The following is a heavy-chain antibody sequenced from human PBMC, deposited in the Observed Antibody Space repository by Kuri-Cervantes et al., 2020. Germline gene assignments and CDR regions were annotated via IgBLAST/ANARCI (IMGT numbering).Heavy chain of an antibody. CDR3: ARPDRDCCGGSCSDAFDI. CDR1: GYSFTSYW. CDR2: IYPGDSDT. V-gene: IGHV5-51*01. J-gene: IGHJ3*02. D-gene: IGHD2-15*01. Sequence: GESLKISCKGSGYSFTSYWIGWVRQMPGKGLEWMGIIYPGDSDTRYSPSFQGQVTISADKSISTAYLQWSSLKASDTAMYYCARPDRDCCGGSCSDAFDIWGQGTMVTVSS.